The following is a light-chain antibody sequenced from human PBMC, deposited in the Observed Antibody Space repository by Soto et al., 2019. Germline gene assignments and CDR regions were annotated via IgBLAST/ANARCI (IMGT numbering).Light chain of an antibody. CDR1: QSVSSSY. CDR2: GAS. J-gene: IGKJ1*01. Sequence: EIVLTQSPGTLSLSPGERATLSCRASQSVSSSYLAWYQQKPGQAPRLLIYGASSRATGIPDRFSGSGSGKDFTLTISRLEPEDFAVYYCQPYGSSPRTFVQGTQVQIK. CDR3: QPYGSSPRT. V-gene: IGKV3-20*01.